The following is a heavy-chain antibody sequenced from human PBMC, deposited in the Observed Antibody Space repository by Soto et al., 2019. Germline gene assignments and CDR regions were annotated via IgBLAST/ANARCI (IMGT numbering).Heavy chain of an antibody. Sequence: QVQLVQSGAEVKKPGASVKVSCKASGYTFTSYGISWVRQAPGQGLEWMGWISAYNGNTNYAQKLQGRVTMTTDTSTGTAYMELRSLRSDDTAVYYCARDPEYSSSWYRTFYYYYGMDVWGQGTTVTVSS. CDR3: ARDPEYSSSWYRTFYYYYGMDV. CDR1: GYTFTSYG. D-gene: IGHD6-13*01. V-gene: IGHV1-18*01. CDR2: ISAYNGNT. J-gene: IGHJ6*02.